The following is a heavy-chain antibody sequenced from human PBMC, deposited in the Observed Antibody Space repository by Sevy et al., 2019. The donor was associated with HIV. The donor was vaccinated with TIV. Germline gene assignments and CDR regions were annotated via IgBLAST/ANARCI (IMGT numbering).Heavy chain of an antibody. D-gene: IGHD2-2*02. Sequence: GGSLRLSCAASGFTFSSYSMNWVRQAPGKGLEWVPYISSSSSTIYYADSVKGRFTISRDNAKNSLYLQMNSLRDEDTAVYYCARDLKFTYCSSTSCYKGLYYYGMDVWGQGTTVTVSS. CDR3: ARDLKFTYCSSTSCYKGLYYYGMDV. CDR1: GFTFSSYS. CDR2: ISSSSSTI. V-gene: IGHV3-48*02. J-gene: IGHJ6*02.